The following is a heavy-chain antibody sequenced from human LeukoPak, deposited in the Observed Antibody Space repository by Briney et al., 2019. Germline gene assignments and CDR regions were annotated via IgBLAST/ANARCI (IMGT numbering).Heavy chain of an antibody. Sequence: GGSLRLSCAASGFTFSSYSMNWVRQAPGKGLEWVSSISSSSSYIYYADSVKGRFTISRDNAKNSLYLQMNSLRTEDTAVYYCARVQGCTNGVCYYYFDYWGQGTLVTVSS. CDR3: ARVQGCTNGVCYYYFDY. CDR2: ISSSSSYI. J-gene: IGHJ4*02. CDR1: GFTFSSYS. D-gene: IGHD2-8*01. V-gene: IGHV3-21*04.